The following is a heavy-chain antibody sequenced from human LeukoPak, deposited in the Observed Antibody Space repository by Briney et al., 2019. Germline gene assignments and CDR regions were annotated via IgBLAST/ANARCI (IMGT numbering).Heavy chain of an antibody. V-gene: IGHV4-39*07. CDR2: IYYSGST. CDR1: GGSISSSSYY. CDR3: AREHLIAARGY. Sequence: SETLSLTCTVSGGSISSSSYYWGWIRQPPGKGLEWIGSIYYSGSTYYNPSLKSRVTISVDTSKNQFSLKLSSVTAADTAVYYCAREHLIAARGYWGQGTLVTVSS. J-gene: IGHJ4*02. D-gene: IGHD6-6*01.